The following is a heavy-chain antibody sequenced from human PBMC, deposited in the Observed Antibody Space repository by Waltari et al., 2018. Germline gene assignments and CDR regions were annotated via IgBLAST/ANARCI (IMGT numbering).Heavy chain of an antibody. Sequence: QVQLVESGGGVVQPGRSLRLSCAASGFTFSRYGMHWVRQAPGKGLEWVAVISYDGSNKYYADSVKGRFTISRDNSKNTLYLQMNSLRAEDTAVYYCAKDFYDSSGVDYWGQGTLVTVSS. CDR1: GFTFSRYG. CDR3: AKDFYDSSGVDY. CDR2: ISYDGSNK. J-gene: IGHJ4*02. D-gene: IGHD3-22*01. V-gene: IGHV3-30*18.